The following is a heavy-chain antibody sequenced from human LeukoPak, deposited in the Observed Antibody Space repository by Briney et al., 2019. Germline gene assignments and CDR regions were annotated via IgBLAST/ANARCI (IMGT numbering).Heavy chain of an antibody. D-gene: IGHD6-19*01. CDR1: RYTFTSYG. CDR3: ARVAGYSSGWYNDY. V-gene: IGHV1-69*06. CDR2: IIPIFGTA. J-gene: IGHJ4*02. Sequence: ASVKVSCKASRYTFTSYGISWVRQAPGQGLEWMGGIIPIFGTANYAQKFQGRVTITADKSTSTAYMELSSLRSEDTAVYYCARVAGYSSGWYNDYWGQGTLVTVSS.